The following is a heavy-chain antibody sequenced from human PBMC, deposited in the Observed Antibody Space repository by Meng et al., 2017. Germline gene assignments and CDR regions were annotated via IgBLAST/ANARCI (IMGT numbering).Heavy chain of an antibody. V-gene: IGHV1-2*06. J-gene: IGHJ4*02. CDR2: INPNGGGT. D-gene: IGHD5-12*01. CDR3: ARDSATGDF. CDR1: GYTFTGYY. Sequence: QVQWVQAGAEVKKPGASGKVSCKASGYTFTGYYMHWVRQAPGQGLEWMGRINPNGGGTNYAQKFQGRVTMTRDTSISTAYMELSRLISDDTAAYYCARDSATGDFWGQGTLVTVSS.